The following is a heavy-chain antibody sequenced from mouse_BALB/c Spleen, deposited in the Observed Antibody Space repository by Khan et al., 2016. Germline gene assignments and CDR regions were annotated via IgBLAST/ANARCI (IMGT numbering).Heavy chain of an antibody. D-gene: IGHD2-14*01. CDR1: GFSFASYD. V-gene: IGHV1-66*01. J-gene: IGHJ4*01. CDR2: IFPGSGNT. Sequence: QVQLKQSGPELVKPGASVKISCKASGFSFASYDIHWVKQRPGQGLEWIGWIFPGSGNTKYNGKFKGKATLTAEKSSSTAYMQLISLTSEDSAVYCCARHMYDVPYYTMDYWGQGTSVTVSS. CDR3: ARHMYDVPYYTMDY.